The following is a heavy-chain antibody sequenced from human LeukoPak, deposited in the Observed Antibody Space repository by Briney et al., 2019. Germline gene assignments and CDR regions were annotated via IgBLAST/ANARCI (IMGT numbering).Heavy chain of an antibody. J-gene: IGHJ4*02. D-gene: IGHD6-6*01. V-gene: IGHV3-49*04. CDR2: IRSKAYGGTT. CDR1: GFTFGDYA. CDR3: TRGGAARPDG. Sequence: GGSLRLSCTASGFTFGDYAMSWVRQAPGKGLEWVGFIRSKAYGGTTEYAVSVKGRFTISRDDSKSIAYLQMNSLKTEDTAVYYCTRGGAARPDGWGQGTLVTVSS.